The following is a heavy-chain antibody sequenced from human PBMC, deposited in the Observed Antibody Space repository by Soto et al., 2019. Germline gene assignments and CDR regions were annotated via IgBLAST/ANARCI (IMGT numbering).Heavy chain of an antibody. Sequence: PGGSLRLSCAASGCTVSSNYMSWVSQAPGEGLEWVSVIYSGGSTYYADSVKGRFTISRDNSKNTLYLQMNSLRAEDTAVYYCARDQSYGDYGPGAFDIWGQGTMVTVSS. J-gene: IGHJ3*02. CDR2: IYSGGST. CDR3: ARDQSYGDYGPGAFDI. D-gene: IGHD4-17*01. V-gene: IGHV3-66*01. CDR1: GCTVSSNY.